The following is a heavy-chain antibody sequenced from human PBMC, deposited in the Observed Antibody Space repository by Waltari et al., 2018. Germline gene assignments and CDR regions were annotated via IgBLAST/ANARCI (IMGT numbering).Heavy chain of an antibody. CDR1: SFTSYW. D-gene: IGHD3-9*01. Sequence: SFTSYWIGWVRQMPGKGLEWMGIIYPGDSDTRYSPSFQGQVTISADKSISTAYLQWSSLKASDTAMYYCARSFAPLTHPLAYDILTGYYGGFDYWGQGTLVTVSS. V-gene: IGHV5-51*01. CDR3: ARSFAPLTHPLAYDILTGYYGGFDY. CDR2: IYPGDSDT. J-gene: IGHJ4*02.